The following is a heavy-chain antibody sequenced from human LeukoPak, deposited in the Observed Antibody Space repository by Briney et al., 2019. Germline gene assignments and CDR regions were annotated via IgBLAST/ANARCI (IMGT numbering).Heavy chain of an antibody. V-gene: IGHV4-4*07. D-gene: IGHD3-3*01. CDR1: GGSISSYY. CDR2: IYTSGSA. Sequence: SETLSPTCTVSGGSISSYYWSWLRQPAGKGLEWIGRIYTSGSANYNPSLRSRVTISVDTSKNQFSLKLSSVTAADTAVYYCARHRPLYYDFWSGHSYYYYGMDVWGQGTTVTVSS. J-gene: IGHJ6*02. CDR3: ARHRPLYYDFWSGHSYYYYGMDV.